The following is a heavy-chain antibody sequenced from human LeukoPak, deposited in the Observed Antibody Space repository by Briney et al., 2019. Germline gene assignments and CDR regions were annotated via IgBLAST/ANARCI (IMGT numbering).Heavy chain of an antibody. CDR1: GGSITSGGYY. D-gene: IGHD6-19*01. J-gene: IGHJ6*02. CDR3: ARGEVAGTYYYYYYGMDV. V-gene: IGHV4-31*03. Sequence: SQTLSLTCTVSGGSITSGGYYWSWIRQHPGKGLEWIGYIYYSGSTNYNPSLKSRVTISVDTSKNQFSLKLSSVTAADTAVYYCARGEVAGTYYYYYYGMDVWGQGTTVTVSS. CDR2: IYYSGST.